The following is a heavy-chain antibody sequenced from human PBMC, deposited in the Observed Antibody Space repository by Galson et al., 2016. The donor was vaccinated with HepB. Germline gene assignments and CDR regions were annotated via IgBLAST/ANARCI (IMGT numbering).Heavy chain of an antibody. CDR2: IWYDGRDK. D-gene: IGHD2-2*01. Sequence: SLRLSCAVSGFRVSAHHVGWFRQAPGKGLEWVAVIWYDGRDKYYADSVRGRFIISRDNSKNTVFLQMNRLRAEDTAVYYCAKDPSQFCSSVSCQRAYLLHWGQGTLVTVTS. CDR1: GFRVSAHH. CDR3: AKDPSQFCSSVSCQRAYLLH. V-gene: IGHV3-33*03. J-gene: IGHJ1*01.